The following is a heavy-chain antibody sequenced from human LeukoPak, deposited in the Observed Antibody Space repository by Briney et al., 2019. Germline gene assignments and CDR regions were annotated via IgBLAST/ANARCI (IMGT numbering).Heavy chain of an antibody. CDR3: AKDTPTTGYHLDS. D-gene: IGHD1-1*01. CDR1: GFTLRCYG. CDR2: IRYDGSDK. Sequence: AGGSLRLSCAASGFTLRCYGMHWVRQAPGKGLEWVAFIRYDGSDKSYADSVKGRFTISRDNSENTLYLQINSLRVEDTAVYYCAKDTPTTGYHLDSWGQGTLVTVSS. J-gene: IGHJ4*02. V-gene: IGHV3-30*02.